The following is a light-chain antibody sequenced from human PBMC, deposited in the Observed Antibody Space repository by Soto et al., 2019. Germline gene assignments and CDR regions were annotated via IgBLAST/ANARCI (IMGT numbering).Light chain of an antibody. J-gene: IGKJ1*01. CDR2: GAS. Sequence: EIVLTQSPDTLSLSPGERATLSCRASQIVTSNYFTWYQQKPGQAPRLLIYGASIRATGIPDRFSGSGSGTGFTLTIDRLEPEDFAVYFCQQYGSSPRTFGQGTKVEVK. V-gene: IGKV3-20*01. CDR1: QIVTSNY. CDR3: QQYGSSPRT.